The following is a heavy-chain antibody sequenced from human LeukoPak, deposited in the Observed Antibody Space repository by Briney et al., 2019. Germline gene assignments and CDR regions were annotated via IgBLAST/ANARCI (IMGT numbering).Heavy chain of an antibody. CDR2: IYYSGST. Sequence: SETLSLTCTVSRGSISSYYWSWLRQPPGKGLEWIGYIYYSGSTNYNPSLKSRVTISVDTSKNQFSLKLSSVTAADTAVYYCARDPGYYQGLDYWGQGTLVTVSS. D-gene: IGHD3-10*01. J-gene: IGHJ4*02. CDR1: RGSISSYY. CDR3: ARDPGYYQGLDY. V-gene: IGHV4-59*01.